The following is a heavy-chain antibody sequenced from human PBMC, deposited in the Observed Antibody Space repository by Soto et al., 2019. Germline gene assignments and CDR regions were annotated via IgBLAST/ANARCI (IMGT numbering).Heavy chain of an antibody. V-gene: IGHV1-69*10. J-gene: IGHJ4*02. CDR3: AREGPYCSGGSCYADSHY. Sequence: ASVKVSCKASGGTFSSYTISWVRQAPGQGLEWMGGIIPILGIANYAQKFQGRVTITADKSTSTAYMELSSLRSEDTAVYYCAREGPYCSGGSCYADSHYWGQGTLVTVSS. D-gene: IGHD2-15*01. CDR1: GGTFSSYT. CDR2: IIPILGIA.